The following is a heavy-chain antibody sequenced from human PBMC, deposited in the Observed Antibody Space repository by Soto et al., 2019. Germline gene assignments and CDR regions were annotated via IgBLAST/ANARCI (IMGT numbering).Heavy chain of an antibody. CDR2: IIPIIGKA. CDR1: GGTFSSYT. J-gene: IGHJ4*02. V-gene: IGHV1-69*02. D-gene: IGHD2-21*02. CDR3: AMNGDVINHQGPISFY. Sequence: QVQLVQSGAEVKKPGSSVKVSCKASGGTFSSYTFIWVRQAPGQGLEWMGRIIPIIGKATSAQNFQGRVTIPADKFTSTGNLEPSSLTSEDPAVYYCAMNGDVINHQGPISFYWGQGTLVTVSS.